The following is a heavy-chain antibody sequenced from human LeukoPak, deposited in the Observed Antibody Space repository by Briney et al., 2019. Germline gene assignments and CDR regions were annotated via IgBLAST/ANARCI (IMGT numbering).Heavy chain of an antibody. V-gene: IGHV3-30*18. D-gene: IGHD5-18*01. CDR1: GFTLSNFG. Sequence: GGSLRLSCTASGFTLSNFGMHWVRQAPGKGLEWVAVISDDGSNTFYADSVKGRFTISRDNSKNTLYLQFNSLRPEDTAVYSCAKDADTATIIYWYFDLGGRGTLVTVFS. CDR3: AKDADTATIIYWYFDL. CDR2: ISDDGSNT. J-gene: IGHJ2*01.